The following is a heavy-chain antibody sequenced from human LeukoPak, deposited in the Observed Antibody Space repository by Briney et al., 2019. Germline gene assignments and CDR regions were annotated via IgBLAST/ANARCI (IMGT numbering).Heavy chain of an antibody. CDR2: INHSGRT. CDR3: ARGRMNMIRGALRGTTSYYDHYYMDV. CDR1: GGSFSGYY. V-gene: IGHV4-34*01. Sequence: PSETLSLTCAVYGGSFSGYYWSCIRQPPGKGLEWIGEINHSGRTNYNPSLKSRVTISVDTSKNQFSLKLSSVTAADTAVYYCARGRMNMIRGALRGTTSYYDHYYMDVWGKGTTVTVSS. D-gene: IGHD3-10*01. J-gene: IGHJ6*03.